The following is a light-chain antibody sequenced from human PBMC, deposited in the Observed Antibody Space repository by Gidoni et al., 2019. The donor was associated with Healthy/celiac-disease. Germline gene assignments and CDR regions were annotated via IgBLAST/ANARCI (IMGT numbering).Light chain of an antibody. J-gene: IGKJ1*01. CDR3: QQSYSTPPT. CDR2: AAS. Sequence: DIQMNQSPSSLSASVGDRVTITCRASQSISSYLNWYQQKPGKAPKLLIYAASSLQRGVPSRFSGSGSGTDFTLTISSLQPEDFATYYCQQSYSTPPTFGQGTKVEIK. CDR1: QSISSY. V-gene: IGKV1-39*01.